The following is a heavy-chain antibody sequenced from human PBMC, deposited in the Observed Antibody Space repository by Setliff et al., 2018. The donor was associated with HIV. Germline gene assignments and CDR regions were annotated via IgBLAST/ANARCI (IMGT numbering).Heavy chain of an antibody. CDR2: IYYSGST. CDR1: GGSISSSPYY. J-gene: IGHJ3*02. V-gene: IGHV4-61*05. CDR3: GRVGFGELFGAFDI. D-gene: IGHD3-10*01. Sequence: PSETLSLTCVVSGGSISSSPYYWGWIRQPPGKGLEWVGYIYYSGSTNYNPSLKSRVSISVDTSKNQFSLKLSSVTAADTAMYYCGRVGFGELFGAFDIWGQGIMVTVSS.